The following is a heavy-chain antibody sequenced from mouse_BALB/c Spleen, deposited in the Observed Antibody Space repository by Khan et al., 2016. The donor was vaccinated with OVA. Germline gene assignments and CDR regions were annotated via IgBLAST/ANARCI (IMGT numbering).Heavy chain of an antibody. J-gene: IGHJ4*01. V-gene: IGHV2-6-7*01. CDR2: KWGDGST. Sequence: QVQLKESGPGLVAPSQSLSITCTVSGFSLNGYGENWGRQTPGKGLEGQGMKWGDGSTDYSSALKSRLNLSKDNSKSQVFLKMNSLQTDDTTRYYCTRAYYGNYREAMDYWGQGTSVTVAS. CDR1: GFSLNGYG. CDR3: TRAYYGNYREAMDY. D-gene: IGHD2-10*01.